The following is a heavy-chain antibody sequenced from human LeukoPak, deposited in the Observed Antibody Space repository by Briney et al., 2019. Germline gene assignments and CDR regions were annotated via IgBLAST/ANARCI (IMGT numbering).Heavy chain of an antibody. D-gene: IGHD3-22*01. J-gene: IGHJ4*02. Sequence: GGPLSLSCVASGFLFSNSWMSWVRQAPGKGLQGVANINLNGSEINYVASLTGRLTISRDNAKDSLYLQMDGLRAEDTAVYFCVRGRGYSTLDSWGQGTLVTVSS. CDR1: GFLFSNSW. V-gene: IGHV3-7*03. CDR2: INLNGSEI. CDR3: VRGRGYSTLDS.